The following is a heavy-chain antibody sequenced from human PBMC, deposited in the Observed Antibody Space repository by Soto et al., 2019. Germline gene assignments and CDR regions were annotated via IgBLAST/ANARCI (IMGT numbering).Heavy chain of an antibody. CDR2: IIPIFGTA. CDR1: GGTFSSYA. CDR3: ARAFLQGIAAAGKGDYYYGMDV. D-gene: IGHD6-13*01. J-gene: IGHJ6*02. V-gene: IGHV1-69*13. Sequence: SVKVSCKASGGTFSSYAISWVRQAPGQGLEWMGGIIPIFGTANYAQKFQGRVTITADESTSTAYMELSSLRSEDTAVYYCARAFLQGIAAAGKGDYYYGMDVWGQGTTVTV.